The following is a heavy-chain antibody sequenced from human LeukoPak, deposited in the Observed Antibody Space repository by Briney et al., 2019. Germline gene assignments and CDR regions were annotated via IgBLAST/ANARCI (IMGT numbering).Heavy chain of an antibody. D-gene: IGHD6-13*01. CDR1: GYSFTSYW. CDR3: ARQGAGAAGIRVAFDI. Sequence: GESLKISCKGSGYSFTSYWIGWVRQMPGKGLEWMGIIYPGDSDTRYSPSFQGQVSISADKSISTAYLQWSSLKASDTAMYYCARQGAGAAGIRVAFDIWGQGTMVTVSS. V-gene: IGHV5-51*01. CDR2: IYPGDSDT. J-gene: IGHJ3*02.